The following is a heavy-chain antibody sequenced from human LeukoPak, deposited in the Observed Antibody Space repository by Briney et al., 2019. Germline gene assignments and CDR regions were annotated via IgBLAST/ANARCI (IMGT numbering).Heavy chain of an antibody. V-gene: IGHV4-39*07. CDR1: GGSISSSSYY. CDR3: ARLAVVPAAFWTPYYYYGMDV. J-gene: IGHJ6*02. Sequence: PSETPSLTCTVSGGSISSSSYYWGWIRQPPGKGLEWIGSIYYSGSTYYNPSLKSRVTMSVDTSKNQFSLKLSSVTAADTAVYYCARLAVVPAAFWTPYYYYGMDVWGQGTTVTVSS. D-gene: IGHD2-2*01. CDR2: IYYSGST.